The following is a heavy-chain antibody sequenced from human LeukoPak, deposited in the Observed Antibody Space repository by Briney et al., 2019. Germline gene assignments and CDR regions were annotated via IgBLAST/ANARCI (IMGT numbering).Heavy chain of an antibody. Sequence: GGSLRLSCVASGLPIADFAMHWVRQAPGKGLEWVSLISGDGVSTFYTDSVKGRFSISRDNSKNSLYLEMNSLRTEDAAMYYCAKESGKFDYWGQGTLVAVSS. CDR1: GLPIADFA. CDR2: ISGDGVST. V-gene: IGHV3-43*02. CDR3: AKESGKFDY. J-gene: IGHJ4*02.